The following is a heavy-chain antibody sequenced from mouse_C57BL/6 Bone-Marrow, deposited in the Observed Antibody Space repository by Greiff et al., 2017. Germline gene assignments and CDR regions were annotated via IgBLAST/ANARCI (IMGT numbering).Heavy chain of an antibody. CDR3: AGSYYYGSSYWFAY. J-gene: IGHJ3*01. CDR1: GYTFTSYW. Sequence: QVQLQQPGAELVMPGASVKLSCKASGYTFTSYWMHWVKQRPGQGLEWIGEIDPSDSYTNYNQKFMGKSTLTVDKSSSTAYLQLSSLTSEDSAVYYCAGSYYYGSSYWFAYWGQGTLVTVSA. CDR2: IDPSDSYT. V-gene: IGHV1-69*01. D-gene: IGHD1-1*01.